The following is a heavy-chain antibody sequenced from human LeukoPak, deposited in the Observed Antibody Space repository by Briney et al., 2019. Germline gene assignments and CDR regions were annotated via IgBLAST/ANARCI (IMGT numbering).Heavy chain of an antibody. CDR3: ATYGGNSGGVVDY. CDR2: IYYTGST. J-gene: IGHJ4*02. Sequence: SETLSLTCTVSGDSIRSSNYYWAWIRQPPGKGLEWIGFIYYTGSTYYNPSLKSRVTISVDTSKNQFSLKLSSVTAADTAVYYCATYGGNSGGVVDYWGQGTLVTVSS. V-gene: IGHV4-39*07. D-gene: IGHD4-23*01. CDR1: GDSIRSSNYY.